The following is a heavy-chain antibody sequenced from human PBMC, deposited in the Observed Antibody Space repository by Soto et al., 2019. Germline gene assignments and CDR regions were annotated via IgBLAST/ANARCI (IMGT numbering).Heavy chain of an antibody. V-gene: IGHV5-51*03. CDR1: GYSFSSYW. J-gene: IGHJ5*02. CDR2: IYPGDSDT. D-gene: IGHD2-2*01. CDR3: ARRSYQLLFYGYNSFDP. Sequence: EVQLVQSGAEVKKPGESLKISCKGSGYSFSSYWIGWVRQMPGKGLELMGIIYPGDSDTRYSPPFQGQVTISADKSISTAYLQWSSLKASDTAIYYCARRSYQLLFYGYNSFDPWGQGTLVTVSA.